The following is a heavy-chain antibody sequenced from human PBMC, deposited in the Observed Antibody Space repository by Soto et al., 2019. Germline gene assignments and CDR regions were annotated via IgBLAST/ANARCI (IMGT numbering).Heavy chain of an antibody. CDR1: GGSISSYY. Sequence: ASETLSLTCTVSGGSISSYYWSWIRQPPGKGLEWIGYIYYSGSTNYNPSLKSRVTIPVDTSKNQFSLKLSSVTAADTAVYYCARHRNSGTIFGVDTMNFDSGGQGPLVTVSS. CDR2: IYYSGST. V-gene: IGHV4-59*08. CDR3: ARHRNSGTIFGVDTMNFDS. J-gene: IGHJ4*02. D-gene: IGHD3-3*01.